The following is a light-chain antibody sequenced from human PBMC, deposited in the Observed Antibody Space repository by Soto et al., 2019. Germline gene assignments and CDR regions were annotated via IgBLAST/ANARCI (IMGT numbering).Light chain of an antibody. CDR1: QSVSSN. CDR2: GAS. CDR3: QQYNNWITWT. Sequence: DIVMTQSPATLSVSPGERATLSCRASQSVSSNLAWYQQKPGQAPRLLIYGASTRATGIPARFSGSGSGTEYSLTITSLQSEDFAAYYCQQYNNWITWTFGQGHKVEIK. V-gene: IGKV3-15*01. J-gene: IGKJ1*01.